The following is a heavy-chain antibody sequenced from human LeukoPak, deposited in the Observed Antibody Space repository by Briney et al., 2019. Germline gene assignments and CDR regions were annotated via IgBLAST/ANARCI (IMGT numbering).Heavy chain of an antibody. Sequence: GASVKVSCKASGYTFTCYGISWVRQAPGQGLEWMGWISAYNGNTNYAQKLQGRVTMTTDTSTSTAYMELRSLRSDDTAVYYCARGFYASSGYYYGPRYYYYGMDVWGQGTTVTVSS. D-gene: IGHD3-22*01. J-gene: IGHJ6*02. V-gene: IGHV1-18*01. CDR1: GYTFTCYG. CDR2: ISAYNGNT. CDR3: ARGFYASSGYYYGPRYYYYGMDV.